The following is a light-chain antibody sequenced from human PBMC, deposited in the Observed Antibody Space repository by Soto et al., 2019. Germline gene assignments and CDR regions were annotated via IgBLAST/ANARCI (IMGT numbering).Light chain of an antibody. J-gene: IGKJ4*01. CDR2: DAS. Sequence: EIVLTQPPATLSLSPGERATLSCRASQSVSSYLAWYQQKPGQAPRLLIYDASNRATGIPARFSGSGSGTDFTLTISGLEPEDFAVYYCQQRSNWPLTFGGGTKVDIK. V-gene: IGKV3-11*01. CDR1: QSVSSY. CDR3: QQRSNWPLT.